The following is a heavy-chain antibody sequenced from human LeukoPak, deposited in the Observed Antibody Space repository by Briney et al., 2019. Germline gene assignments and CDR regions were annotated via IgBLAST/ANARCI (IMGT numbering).Heavy chain of an antibody. Sequence: SETLSLTCTVSGGSISSSSYYWGWIRQPPGKGLEWIGYIYYSGSTYYNPSLKSRVTISVDTSKNQFSLKLSSVTAADTAVYYCARGTVVVVITSFDPWGQGTLVTVSS. CDR3: ARGTVVVVITSFDP. CDR2: IYYSGST. D-gene: IGHD3-22*01. J-gene: IGHJ5*02. V-gene: IGHV4-30-4*08. CDR1: GGSISSSSYY.